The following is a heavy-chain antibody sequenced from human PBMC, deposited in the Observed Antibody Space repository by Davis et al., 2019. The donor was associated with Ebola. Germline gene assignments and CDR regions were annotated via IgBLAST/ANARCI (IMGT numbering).Heavy chain of an antibody. CDR1: GFTFSSYG. CDR2: ISYDGSNK. CDR3: ARSYRSGYYYYYMDV. Sequence: GESLKISCAASGFTFSSYGMHWVRQAPGKGLEWVAVISYDGSNKYYADSVKGRFTISRDNSKNTLYLQMNSLRAEDTAVYYCARSYRSGYYYYYMDVWGKGTTVTVSS. J-gene: IGHJ6*03. V-gene: IGHV3-30*03. D-gene: IGHD1-26*01.